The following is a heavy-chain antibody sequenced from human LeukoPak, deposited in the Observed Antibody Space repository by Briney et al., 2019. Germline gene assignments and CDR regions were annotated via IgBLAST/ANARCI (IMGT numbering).Heavy chain of an antibody. CDR3: ARARRPYSSGWDFFDY. D-gene: IGHD6-19*01. V-gene: IGHV4-38-2*02. CDR1: GYSISSGYF. CDR2: IYHSGST. Sequence: SETLSLTGTVSGYSISSGYFWGWIRQPPGKGLEWIGSIYHSGSTYFNPSLKSRVTISVDTSKNQFSLKLSSVTAADTAVYFCARARRPYSSGWDFFDYWGQGTLVTVSS. J-gene: IGHJ4*02.